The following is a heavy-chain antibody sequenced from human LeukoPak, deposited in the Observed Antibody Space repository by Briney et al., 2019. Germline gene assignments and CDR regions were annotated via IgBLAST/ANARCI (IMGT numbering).Heavy chain of an antibody. CDR2: INHSGST. D-gene: IGHD1-26*01. V-gene: IGHV4-34*01. CDR3: SRRPRNSGSHDGPSGLDY. Sequence: SETLSLTCAVYGGSFSGYYWSWIRQPPGKGPEWIGEINHSGSTNYNPSLKSRVIISVDTTKNQFSLKLSSVTAADAAMYFCSRRPRNSGSHDGPSGLDYWGQGTLVTVSS. J-gene: IGHJ4*02. CDR1: GGSFSGYY.